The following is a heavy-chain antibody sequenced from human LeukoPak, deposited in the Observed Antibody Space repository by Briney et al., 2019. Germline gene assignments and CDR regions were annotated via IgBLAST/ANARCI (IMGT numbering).Heavy chain of an antibody. V-gene: IGHV4-59*01. CDR2: IYYSGST. J-gene: IGHJ3*02. CDR1: GGSISSYY. CDR3: ARDRRASSSGWFHDAFDI. D-gene: IGHD6-19*01. Sequence: SETLSLTCTVSGGSISSYYWSWIRQPPGKGLEWIGYIYYSGSTNYNPSLKSRVTISVDTSKNQLSLKLSSVTAADTAVYYCARDRRASSSGWFHDAFDIWGQGTMVTVSS.